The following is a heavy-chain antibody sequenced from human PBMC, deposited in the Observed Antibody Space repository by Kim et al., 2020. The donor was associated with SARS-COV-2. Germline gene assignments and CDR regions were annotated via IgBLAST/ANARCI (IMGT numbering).Heavy chain of an antibody. CDR2: TI. CDR3: ASRASTSGD. Sequence: TINNAGPGTGRFTTSRDNAKNSLYLQMNSLRDEDTAVYYCASRASTSGDWGQGTLVTVSS. D-gene: IGHD2-2*01. J-gene: IGHJ4*02. V-gene: IGHV3-48*02.